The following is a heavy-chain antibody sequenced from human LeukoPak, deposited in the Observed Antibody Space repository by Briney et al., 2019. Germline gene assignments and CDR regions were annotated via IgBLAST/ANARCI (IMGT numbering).Heavy chain of an antibody. CDR3: ARAANWNPFDY. V-gene: IGHV3-48*01. CDR1: GFTLSSYS. CDR2: ISSSSGTI. Sequence: GGSLRLSCTASGFTLSSYSMNRVRQAPGKGLEWVSYISSSSGTIYYADSVKGRLTISRDNAKNSLYLQMNSLRAEDTAVYYCARAANWNPFDYWGQGTLVTVSS. D-gene: IGHD1-20*01. J-gene: IGHJ4*02.